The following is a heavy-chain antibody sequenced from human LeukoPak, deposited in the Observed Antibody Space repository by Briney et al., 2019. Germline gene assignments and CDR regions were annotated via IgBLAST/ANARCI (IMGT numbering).Heavy chain of an antibody. CDR1: GVSISSSSYY. CDR2: IYYSGST. J-gene: IGHJ6*03. CDR3: ARDSYDILTGRNYYYMDV. Sequence: KPSETLSLTCTVSGVSISSSSYYWGWIRQPPGKGLEWIGSIYYSGSTYYNPSLKSRVTISVDTSKNQFSLKLSSVTAADTAVYYCARDSYDILTGRNYYYMDVWGKGTTVTVSS. V-gene: IGHV4-39*07. D-gene: IGHD3-9*01.